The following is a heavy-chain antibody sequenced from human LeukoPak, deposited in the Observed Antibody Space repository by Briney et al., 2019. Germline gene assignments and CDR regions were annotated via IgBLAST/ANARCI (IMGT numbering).Heavy chain of an antibody. J-gene: IGHJ4*02. CDR3: ARVGYSSTWYIDY. D-gene: IGHD6-13*01. CDR1: GFTFSNFW. CDR2: INSDGSST. V-gene: IGHV3-74*01. Sequence: PGGSLRLSCAASGFTFSNFWMHWVRHAPGKGLVWVSRINSDGSSTSYAESVKGRFTISRDNAKNTLYLQMNSLRGADTAGYYCARVGYSSTWYIDYWGQGTLVTVSS.